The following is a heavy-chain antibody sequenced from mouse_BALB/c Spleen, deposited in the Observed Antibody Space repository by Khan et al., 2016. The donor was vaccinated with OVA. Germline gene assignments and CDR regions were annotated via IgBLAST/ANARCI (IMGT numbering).Heavy chain of an antibody. Sequence: QIQLVQSGPELKKPGETVKISCKASGYTFTNSGMNWVKQAPGKGLKWMGWINTYTGEPTYADDIKGRFAFSLESSASTAYMLINNHKNEATATFFGARPPYFSYVMVYWGQGTSVTVSS. CDR2: INTYTGEP. V-gene: IGHV9-3-1*01. D-gene: IGHD2-10*01. CDR3: ARPPYFSYVMVY. CDR1: GYTFTNSG. J-gene: IGHJ4*01.